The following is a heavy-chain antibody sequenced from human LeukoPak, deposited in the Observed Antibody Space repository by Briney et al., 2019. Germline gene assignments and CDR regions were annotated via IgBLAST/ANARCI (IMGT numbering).Heavy chain of an antibody. V-gene: IGHV4-31*03. Sequence: SQTLSLTCTVSGGSISSGGYYWSWIRQHPGKGLEWIGYIYYSGSTYYNPSLKSRVTISVDTSKNQFSLKLSSVTAADTAVYYCARYRSVRSYGWGSFDYWGQGTLVTVSS. CDR3: ARYRSVRSYGWGSFDY. CDR2: IYYSGST. D-gene: IGHD5-18*01. J-gene: IGHJ4*02. CDR1: GGSISSGGYY.